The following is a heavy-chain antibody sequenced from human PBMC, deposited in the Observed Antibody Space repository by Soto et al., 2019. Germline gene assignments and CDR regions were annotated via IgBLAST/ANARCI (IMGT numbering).Heavy chain of an antibody. Sequence: ASVKVSCKASGYTFTYCSLHWLQQAPGQGLEWMGIINPSGGSTSYAQKFQGRVTMTRDTSTSTVYMELSSLRSEDTAVYYCARDGSATISDWGQGTLVTVSS. V-gene: IGHV1-46*01. J-gene: IGHJ4*02. CDR1: GYTFTYCS. CDR2: INPSGGST. D-gene: IGHD5-12*01. CDR3: ARDGSATISD.